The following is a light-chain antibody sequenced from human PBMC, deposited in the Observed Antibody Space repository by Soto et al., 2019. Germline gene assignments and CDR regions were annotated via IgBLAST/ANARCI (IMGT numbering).Light chain of an antibody. CDR2: DVT. J-gene: IGLJ1*01. CDR1: ISDVVGYNS. V-gene: IGLV2-14*03. CDR3: ISYTSSNTLV. Sequence: QSALTQPASVSGSPGQSSTMSFTGTISDVVGYNSVSWYQQHPGKAPKLIIYDVTNRPSVISNRFSGSKSGNTAYLTISGLQAEDEADYYCISYTSSNTLVFGSGTKLTV.